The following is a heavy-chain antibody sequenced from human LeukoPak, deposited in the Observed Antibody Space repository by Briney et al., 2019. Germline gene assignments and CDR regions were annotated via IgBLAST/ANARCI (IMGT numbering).Heavy chain of an antibody. CDR1: GYSFTHYW. CDR2: IYPGDSDT. Sequence: GESLQISCKGSGYSFTHYWIGWVRRMPGKGLEWMGIIYPGDSDTRYSPSFQGQVTISADKSFSTAYLQWSSLKASDTAMYYCARQDGDGRYYFDYWGQGTLVTVSS. V-gene: IGHV5-51*01. D-gene: IGHD4-17*01. CDR3: ARQDGDGRYYFDY. J-gene: IGHJ4*02.